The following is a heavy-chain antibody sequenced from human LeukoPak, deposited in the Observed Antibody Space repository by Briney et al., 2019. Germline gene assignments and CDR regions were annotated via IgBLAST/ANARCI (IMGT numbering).Heavy chain of an antibody. CDR3: ARRELFYFDY. CDR1: GGSFSGYY. J-gene: IGHJ4*02. V-gene: IGHV4-59*01. D-gene: IGHD1-26*01. Sequence: SETLSLTCAVYGGSFSGYYWSWIRQPPGKGLEWIGYIYYSGSTNYNPSLKSRVTISVDTSKNQFSLKLSSVTAADTAVYYCARRELFYFDYWGQGTLVTVSS. CDR2: IYYSGST.